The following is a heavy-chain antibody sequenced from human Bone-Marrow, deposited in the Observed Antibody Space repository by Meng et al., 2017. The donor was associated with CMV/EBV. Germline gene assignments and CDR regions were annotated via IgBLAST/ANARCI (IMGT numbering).Heavy chain of an antibody. Sequence: GSLRLSCAVSGGSISSSNWWSWVRQPPGKGLEWIGEIYHSGSTNYNPSLKSRVTISVDKSKNQFPLKLSSVTAADTAVYYCARGSLIVPAAVDYWGQGTLVTVSS. D-gene: IGHD2-2*01. CDR1: GGSISSSNW. CDR3: ARGSLIVPAAVDY. J-gene: IGHJ4*02. V-gene: IGHV4-4*02. CDR2: IYHSGST.